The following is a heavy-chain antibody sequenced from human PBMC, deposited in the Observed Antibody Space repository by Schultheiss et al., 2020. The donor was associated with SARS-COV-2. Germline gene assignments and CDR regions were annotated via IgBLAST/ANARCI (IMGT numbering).Heavy chain of an antibody. D-gene: IGHD5-24*01. CDR1: GYSISSGYY. CDR3: ASITRRDGYNSAEYFQH. Sequence: SETLSLTCAVSGYSISSGYYWGWIRQPPGKGLEWIGSIYHSGSTNYNPSLKSRVTISVDTSKNQFSLKLSSVTAADTAVYYCASITRRDGYNSAEYFQHWGQGTLVTVSS. V-gene: IGHV4-38-2*01. CDR2: IYHSGST. J-gene: IGHJ1*01.